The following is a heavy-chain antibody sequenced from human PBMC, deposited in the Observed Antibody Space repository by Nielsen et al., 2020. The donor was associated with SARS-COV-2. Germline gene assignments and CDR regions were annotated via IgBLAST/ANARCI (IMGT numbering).Heavy chain of an antibody. D-gene: IGHD3-22*01. Sequence: ASVKVSCKASGYTFTNYYMHWVRQAPGQGLEWMGIINPSGGSTNYAQKFQGRVTMTRDTSTSTVYMELSSLRSDDTAVYYCARDSSGTYRRVDYWGQGTLVTVSS. CDR1: GYTFTNYY. CDR2: INPSGGST. CDR3: ARDSSGTYRRVDY. J-gene: IGHJ4*02. V-gene: IGHV1-46*01.